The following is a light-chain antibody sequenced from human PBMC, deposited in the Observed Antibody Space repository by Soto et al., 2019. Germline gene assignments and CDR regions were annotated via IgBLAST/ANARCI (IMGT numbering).Light chain of an antibody. J-gene: IGKJ5*01. CDR2: DAS. Sequence: EIQMTQSPSSLSVSVGDRVTITCQASRDIRDFLNWYQQKPGKAPKLLIFDASNLQTGVPSRFSGSESGTDFTLTISSLQPEDCATYYCQQTYNTPITFGQGTRLEIK. CDR3: QQTYNTPIT. CDR1: RDIRDF. V-gene: IGKV1-39*01.